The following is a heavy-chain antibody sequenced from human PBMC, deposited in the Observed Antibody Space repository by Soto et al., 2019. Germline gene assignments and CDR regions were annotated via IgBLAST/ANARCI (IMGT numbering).Heavy chain of an antibody. D-gene: IGHD3-3*01. CDR1: GYTFTSYD. V-gene: IGHV1-8*01. CDR3: ASRYYDFWSGYYWFDP. Sequence: ASVKVSCKASGYTFTSYDINWVRQATGQGLEWMGWMNPNSGNTGYAQKFQGRVTMTRNTSISTAYMELSSLRSEDTAVYYCASRYYDFWSGYYWFDPWGQGTLVTVSS. CDR2: MNPNSGNT. J-gene: IGHJ5*02.